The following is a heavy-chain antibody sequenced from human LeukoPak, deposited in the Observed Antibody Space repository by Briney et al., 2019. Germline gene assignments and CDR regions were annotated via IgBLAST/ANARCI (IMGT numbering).Heavy chain of an antibody. CDR2: IIPIFGTA. V-gene: IGHV1-69*13. CDR1: GYTFTSYY. CDR3: ARPQRGYSYGFDY. D-gene: IGHD5-18*01. Sequence: PWASVKVSCKASGYTFTSYYMHWVRQAPGQGLEWMGGIIPIFGTANYAQKFQGRVTITADETTSTAYMELSSLRSEDTAVYYCARPQRGYSYGFDYWGQGTLVTVSS. J-gene: IGHJ4*02.